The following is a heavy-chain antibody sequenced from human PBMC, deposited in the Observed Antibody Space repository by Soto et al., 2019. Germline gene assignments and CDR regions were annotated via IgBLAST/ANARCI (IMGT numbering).Heavy chain of an antibody. Sequence: QITLKESGPTLVKPTQTLTLTCTFSGFSLNTRGVGVGWIRQPPGKALEWLALIYWDDDEGYSPSLRSGLTITKEPSKHQVVLTMTIMDPLDSSTYYCAHRPRGYSYHFDYWGQGTLVTVSS. CDR1: GFSLNTRGVG. J-gene: IGHJ4*02. CDR2: IYWDDDE. D-gene: IGHD5-18*01. CDR3: AHRPRGYSYHFDY. V-gene: IGHV2-5*02.